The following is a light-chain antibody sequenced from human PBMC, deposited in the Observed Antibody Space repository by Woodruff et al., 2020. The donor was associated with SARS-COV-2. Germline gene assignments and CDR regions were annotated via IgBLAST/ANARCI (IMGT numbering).Light chain of an antibody. CDR2: GAS. J-gene: IGKJ1*01. V-gene: IGKV3D-7*01. Sequence: QAPRLLMHGASNRAPGIPDRFSGSGSGTDFTLTISSLQPEDFATYHCQQSYSTPRTFGQGTQVEIK. CDR3: QQSYSTPRT.